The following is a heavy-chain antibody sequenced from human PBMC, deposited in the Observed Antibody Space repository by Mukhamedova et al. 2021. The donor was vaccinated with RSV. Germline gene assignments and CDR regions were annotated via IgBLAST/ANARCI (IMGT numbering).Heavy chain of an antibody. J-gene: IGHJ6*02. CDR2: LHPCSGRT. V-gene: IGHV1-46*01. CDR3: ARVHDYFYYGMDV. Sequence: LWVRQAPGQGHEWTGRLHPCSGRTTYAQKYQDRVTMTRDTTTSTFYMELTSLRSDDTAGYYSARVHDYFYYGMDVWCQGTTATVS.